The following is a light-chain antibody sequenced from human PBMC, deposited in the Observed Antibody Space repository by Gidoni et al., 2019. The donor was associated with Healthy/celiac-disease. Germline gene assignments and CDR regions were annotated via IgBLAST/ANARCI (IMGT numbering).Light chain of an antibody. CDR1: SSDVGSYNL. J-gene: IGLJ3*02. Sequence: QSALTQPASVSGSPGQSITISCTGTSSDVGSYNLVSWYQQHPGKAPKLMIYEVSKRPSGVSNRFSGSKSGNTASLTISGLQAEDEADYYCCSYAGSSTFVFGGGTKLXV. V-gene: IGLV2-23*02. CDR2: EVS. CDR3: CSYAGSSTFV.